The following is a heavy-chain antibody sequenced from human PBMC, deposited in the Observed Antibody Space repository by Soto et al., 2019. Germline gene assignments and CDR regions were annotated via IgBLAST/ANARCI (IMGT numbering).Heavy chain of an antibody. D-gene: IGHD4-17*01. CDR3: ARHETLHGDYDY. J-gene: IGHJ4*02. CDR1: GGTFSSYA. CDR2: IIPIFGTA. Sequence: SVKVSCKASGGTFSSYAISWVRQAPGQGLEWMGGIIPIFGTANYAQKFQGRVTITADESTSTAYMELSSLRSEDTAVYYCARHETLHGDYDYWGQGTLVTVSS. V-gene: IGHV1-69*13.